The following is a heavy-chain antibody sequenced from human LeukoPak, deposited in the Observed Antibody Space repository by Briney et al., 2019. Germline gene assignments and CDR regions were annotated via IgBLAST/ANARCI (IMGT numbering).Heavy chain of an antibody. CDR2: IHPDSDV. J-gene: IGHJ4*02. CDR1: GYSFTSFH. D-gene: IGHD2-15*01. Sequence: GESLKISCKGSGYSFTSFHIGWVCQMPGKGLEWIGIIHPDSDVRYSPSFEGQVTLSTDKSISTAYLQWSSLEASDTAIYFCARPSQVVVGGSSGLFDYWGQGTLVTVSP. V-gene: IGHV5-51*01. CDR3: ARPSQVVVGGSSGLFDY.